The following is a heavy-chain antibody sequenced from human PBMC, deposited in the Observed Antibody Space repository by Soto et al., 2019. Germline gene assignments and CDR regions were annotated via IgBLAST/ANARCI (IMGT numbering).Heavy chain of an antibody. Sequence: QLQLQESGSGLVKPSQTLSRTCAVSGGSISSGGYSWSLIRQPPGKGMEWIGYIYHSGSTYYNPSLKSRVTISVDRTKNQFSLKLSSVTAADTAVYYCASGHQLVQNYWGQGTLVTVSS. J-gene: IGHJ4*02. D-gene: IGHD6-13*01. V-gene: IGHV4-30-2*01. CDR1: GGSISSGGYS. CDR2: IYHSGST. CDR3: ASGHQLVQNY.